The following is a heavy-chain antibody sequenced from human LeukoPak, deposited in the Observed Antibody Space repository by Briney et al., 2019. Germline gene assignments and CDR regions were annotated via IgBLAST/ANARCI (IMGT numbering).Heavy chain of an antibody. CDR2: ISSSSSYI. Sequence: PGGSLRLSCAASGFTFSSYSMNWVRQAPGKGLEWVSSISSSSSYIYYADSVKGRFTISRDNAKNSLYLQMNSLRAEDTAVYYCARAFGSTSRSREDYWGQGTLVTVSS. D-gene: IGHD2-2*01. CDR1: GFTFSSYS. CDR3: ARAFGSTSRSREDY. J-gene: IGHJ4*02. V-gene: IGHV3-21*01.